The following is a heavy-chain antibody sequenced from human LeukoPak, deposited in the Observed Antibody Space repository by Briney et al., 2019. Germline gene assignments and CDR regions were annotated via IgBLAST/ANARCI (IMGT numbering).Heavy chain of an antibody. CDR1: GYTFTGYY. V-gene: IGHV1-2*02. J-gene: IGHJ5*02. D-gene: IGHD2-2*01. CDR3: ARDDCSSTSCYPTNWFDL. Sequence: ASVKVSCKASGYTFTGYYMHWVRQAPGQGLEWMGWINPNSGGTNYARKFQGRVTMTRDTSISTAYMELSRLRSDDTAVYYCARDDCSSTSCYPTNWFDLWGQGTLVTVSS. CDR2: INPNSGGT.